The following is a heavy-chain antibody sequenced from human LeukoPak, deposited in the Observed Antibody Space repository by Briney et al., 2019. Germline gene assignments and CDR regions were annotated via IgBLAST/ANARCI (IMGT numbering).Heavy chain of an antibody. J-gene: IGHJ6*02. CDR2: IYHDGNT. Sequence: SETLSLTCAVSGGSSATGGYSSSWIRQPPGKGLEWIGYIYHDGNTYYNPSLKSRVTISVDTSKNQFSLKLSSVTAADTAVYYCAREGSSGFRGYYGMDVWGQGTTVTVSS. V-gene: IGHV4-30-2*01. CDR1: GGSSATGGYS. D-gene: IGHD6-19*01. CDR3: AREGSSGFRGYYGMDV.